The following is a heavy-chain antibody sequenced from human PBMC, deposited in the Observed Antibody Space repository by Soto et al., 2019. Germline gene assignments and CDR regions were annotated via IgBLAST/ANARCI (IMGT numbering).Heavy chain of an antibody. Sequence: GGSLRLSCAASGFSINNFWMRWVGQAPGKGLEWVASIKEDGGGRIYVDSVKGRFTISSDSAKDSLYLQMTSLRVEDTAVYYCARGTSPKGVGVWGQGTTVTVSS. J-gene: IGHJ6*02. CDR2: IKEDGGGR. V-gene: IGHV3-7*04. CDR1: GFSINNFW. CDR3: ARGTSPKGVGV.